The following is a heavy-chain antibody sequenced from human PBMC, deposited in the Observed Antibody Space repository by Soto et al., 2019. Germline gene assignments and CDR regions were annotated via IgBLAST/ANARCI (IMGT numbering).Heavy chain of an antibody. CDR1: GGSITRGGYY. J-gene: IGHJ5*02. CDR3: ARDPAP. CDR2: IYNRGTT. Sequence: QVQLQESGPGLVKPSETLSLTCTVSGGSITRGGYYWSWIRQHPGEGLEWIGYIYNRGTTYYNPSLKSRVNISVDTSKNQFSLKLTSVTAADTAVYYCARDPAPWGQGTLVTVSS. V-gene: IGHV4-31*03.